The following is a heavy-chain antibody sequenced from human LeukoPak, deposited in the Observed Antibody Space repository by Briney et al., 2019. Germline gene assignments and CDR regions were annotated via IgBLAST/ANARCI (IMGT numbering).Heavy chain of an antibody. D-gene: IGHD3-10*01. CDR2: INPSGGST. Sequence: GASVKVSRKASGYTFTSYYMHWVRQAPGQGLEWMGIINPSGGSTSYAQKFQGRVTMTRDTSTSTVYMELSSLRSEDTAVYYCARDHSTLLWFGELQFPDYWGQGTLVTVSS. CDR1: GYTFTSYY. V-gene: IGHV1-46*01. J-gene: IGHJ4*02. CDR3: ARDHSTLLWFGELQFPDY.